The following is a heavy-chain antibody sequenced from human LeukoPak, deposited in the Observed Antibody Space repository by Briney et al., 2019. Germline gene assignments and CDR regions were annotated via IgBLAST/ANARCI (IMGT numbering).Heavy chain of an antibody. V-gene: IGHV4-34*01. Sequence: SENLSLNCAVYGGSFSGYYWSWIRQPPGKGLEWIGEINHSGSTNYNSSLKSRVTISVDTSKNQFSLKLSSVTAADTAVYYCASLRLLRYFDWLPSDYYYGMDVWGQGTTVTVSS. J-gene: IGHJ6*02. CDR1: GGSFSGYY. CDR3: ASLRLLRYFDWLPSDYYYGMDV. CDR2: INHSGST. D-gene: IGHD3-9*01.